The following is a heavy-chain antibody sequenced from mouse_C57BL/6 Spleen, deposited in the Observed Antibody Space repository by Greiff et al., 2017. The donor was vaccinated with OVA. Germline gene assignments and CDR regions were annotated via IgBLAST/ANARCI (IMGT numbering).Heavy chain of an antibody. D-gene: IGHD2-1*01. CDR3: ARQDYGNYVEAMDY. Sequence: EVHLVESGGGLVQPGESLKLSCESNEYEFPSHDMSWVRKTPEKRLELVAAINSDGGSTYYPDTMERRFIISRDNTKKTLYLQMSSLRSEDTALYYCARQDYGNYVEAMDYWGQGTSVTVSS. CDR1: EYEFPSHD. J-gene: IGHJ4*01. V-gene: IGHV5-2*01. CDR2: INSDGGST.